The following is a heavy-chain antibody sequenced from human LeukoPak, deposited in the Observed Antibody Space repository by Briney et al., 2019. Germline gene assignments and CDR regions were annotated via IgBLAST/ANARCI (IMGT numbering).Heavy chain of an antibody. D-gene: IGHD1-7*01. CDR3: ARKNSNYYYGMGV. J-gene: IGHJ6*02. CDR2: IYSGGST. CDR1: GFTVSSNY. V-gene: IGHV3-53*01. Sequence: GGSLRLSCAASGFTVSSNYMSWVRQAPGKGLEWVSVIYSGGSTYYADSVKGRFTISRDNSKNTLYLQMNSLRAEDTAVYYCARKNSNYYYGMGVWGQGTTVTVSS.